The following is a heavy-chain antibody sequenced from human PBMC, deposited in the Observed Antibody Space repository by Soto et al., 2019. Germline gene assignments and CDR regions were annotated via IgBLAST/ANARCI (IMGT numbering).Heavy chain of an antibody. CDR3: AKPQVTYYDFWSGYLRGMDV. Sequence: EVQLLESGGGLVQPGGSLRLSCAASGFTFSSYAMSWVRQAPGKGLEWVSAISGSGGSTYYADSVKGRFTISRDNSKNTLYLQMNSLRAEDTAVYYCAKPQVTYYDFWSGYLRGMDVWGQGTTVTVSS. D-gene: IGHD3-3*01. J-gene: IGHJ6*02. CDR1: GFTFSSYA. V-gene: IGHV3-23*01. CDR2: ISGSGGST.